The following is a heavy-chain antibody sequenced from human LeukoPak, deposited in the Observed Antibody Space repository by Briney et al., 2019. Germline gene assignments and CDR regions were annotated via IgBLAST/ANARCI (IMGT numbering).Heavy chain of an antibody. CDR3: ARLNDYDNSGYYFDY. Sequence: ASVKVSCKASGYTFTGYYMHWVRQAPGQGLEWMGWINPNSGNTNYAQKLQGRVTMTTDTSTSTAYMELRSLRSDDTAVYYCARLNDYDNSGYYFDYWGQGTLVTVSS. V-gene: IGHV1-18*04. D-gene: IGHD3-22*01. J-gene: IGHJ4*02. CDR1: GYTFTGYY. CDR2: INPNSGNT.